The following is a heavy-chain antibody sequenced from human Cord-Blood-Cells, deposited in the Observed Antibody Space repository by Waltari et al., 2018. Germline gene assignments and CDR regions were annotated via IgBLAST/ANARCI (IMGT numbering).Heavy chain of an antibody. J-gene: IGHJ6*02. CDR2: ISWNSGSI. D-gene: IGHD1-26*01. Sequence: EVQLVESGGGLVQPGRSLRLSCAASGFTFDDYAMHWVRQAPGKGLEWVSGISWNSGSIGYADSVKGRFTISRDNTKNSLYLQMNSLRAEDTALYYCAKDRGVGATYYYYYGMDVWGQGP. V-gene: IGHV3-9*01. CDR3: AKDRGVGATYYYYYGMDV. CDR1: GFTFDDYA.